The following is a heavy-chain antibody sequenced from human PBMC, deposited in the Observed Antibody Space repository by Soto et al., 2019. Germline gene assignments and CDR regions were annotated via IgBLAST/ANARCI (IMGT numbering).Heavy chain of an antibody. Sequence: SVKVSCKASGGTFSSYAISWVRQAPGQGLEWMGGIIPIFGTANYAQKFQGRVTITADESTSTAYMELSSLRSEDTAVYYCARFSSGSRFLEWSFLDGMDVWGQGTTVTVSS. CDR3: ARFSSGSRFLEWSFLDGMDV. CDR2: IIPIFGTA. J-gene: IGHJ6*02. D-gene: IGHD3-3*01. CDR1: GGTFSSYA. V-gene: IGHV1-69*13.